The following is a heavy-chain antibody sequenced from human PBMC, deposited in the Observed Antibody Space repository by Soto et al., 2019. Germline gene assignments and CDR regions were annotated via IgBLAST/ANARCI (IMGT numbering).Heavy chain of an antibody. CDR3: AKGRESWRSVAFDI. CDR2: ISGSGGST. D-gene: IGHD6-13*01. CDR1: GFTFSSYA. V-gene: IGHV3-23*01. J-gene: IGHJ3*02. Sequence: GGSLRLSCAASGFTFSSYAMSWVRQAPGKGLEWVSAISGSGGSTYYAHSVKGRFTISRDNSKNTLYLQMNSLRAEDSVVYYCAKGRESWRSVAFDIWGQGTMVTVSS.